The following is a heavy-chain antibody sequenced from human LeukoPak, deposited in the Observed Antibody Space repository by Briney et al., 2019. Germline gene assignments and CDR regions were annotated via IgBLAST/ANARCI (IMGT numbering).Heavy chain of an antibody. Sequence: QAGGSLRLSCAASGFTFSSYGMSWVRQAPGKGLEWVSAISGSGGSTYYADSVKGRFTISRDNSKNTLYLQMNSLRAEDTAVYYCTRHWSDSTRGVTVYWGQGTLVTVSS. D-gene: IGHD3-10*01. CDR2: ISGSGGST. V-gene: IGHV3-23*01. CDR3: TRHWSDSTRGVTVY. J-gene: IGHJ4*02. CDR1: GFTFSSYG.